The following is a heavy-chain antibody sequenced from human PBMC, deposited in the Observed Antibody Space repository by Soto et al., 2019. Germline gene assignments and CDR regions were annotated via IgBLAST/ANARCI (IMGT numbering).Heavy chain of an antibody. CDR2: INPNSGGT. V-gene: IGHV1-2*02. D-gene: IGHD4-4*01. J-gene: IGHJ5*02. Sequence: ASVKVSCKASGYTFTGYYMHWVRQAPGQGLEWMGWINPNSGGTNYAQKFQGRVTMTRDTSISTAYMELSRLRSGDTAVYYCARGDLYSNYLYNWFDPWGQGTLVTVSS. CDR3: ARGDLYSNYLYNWFDP. CDR1: GYTFTGYY.